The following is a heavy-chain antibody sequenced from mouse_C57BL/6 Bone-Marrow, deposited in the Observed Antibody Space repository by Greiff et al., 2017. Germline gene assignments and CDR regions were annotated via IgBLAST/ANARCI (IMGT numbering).Heavy chain of an antibody. CDR2: IDPENGDT. Sequence: VQLQQSGAELVRPGASVKLSCTASGFNIKDDYMHWVKQRPEPGLEWIVWIDPENGDTEYASKFQGKATITADTSSNTAYLQRSSRTSEDTAVYYWTTEAMDYWKQGTSGTVSS. V-gene: IGHV14-4*01. J-gene: IGHJ4*01. CDR1: GFNIKDDY. CDR3: TTEAMDY.